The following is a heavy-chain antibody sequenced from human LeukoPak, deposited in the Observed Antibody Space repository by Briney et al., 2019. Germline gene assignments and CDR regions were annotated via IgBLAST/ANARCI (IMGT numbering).Heavy chain of an antibody. CDR1: GSIFTSYW. CDR2: IYPGDSDT. Sequence: GASLKISCKGSGSIFTSYWIGWVRQLPGKGLEWMGIIYPGDSDTRYSPSFQGQVTISADKSISTAYLQWSSLKASDTAMYYCARQRGLVGFDPWGQGTLVTVSS. J-gene: IGHJ5*02. CDR3: ARQRGLVGFDP. V-gene: IGHV5-51*01. D-gene: IGHD2-15*01.